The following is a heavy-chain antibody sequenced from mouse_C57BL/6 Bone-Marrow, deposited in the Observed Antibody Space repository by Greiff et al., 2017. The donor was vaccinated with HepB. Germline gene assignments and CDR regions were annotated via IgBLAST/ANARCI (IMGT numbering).Heavy chain of an antibody. Sequence: DVQLQESGGGLVKPGGSLKLSCAASGFTFSSYAMSWVRQTPEKRLEWVATISDGGSYTYYPDNVKGRFTISRDNAKNNLYLQMSHLKSEDTAMYYCARQPGSYFDYWGQGTTLTVSS. D-gene: IGHD1-1*01. J-gene: IGHJ2*01. CDR3: ARQPGSYFDY. V-gene: IGHV5-4*01. CDR2: ISDGGSYT. CDR1: GFTFSSYA.